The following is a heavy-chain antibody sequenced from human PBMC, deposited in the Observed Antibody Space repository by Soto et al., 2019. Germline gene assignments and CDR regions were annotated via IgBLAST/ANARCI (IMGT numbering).Heavy chain of an antibody. D-gene: IGHD3-10*01. Sequence: SLRLSCAASGFTFSSYAMTWVRQAPGKGLEWVSVISSGGDSTYYADSVRGRFTISRDNSKNTLFLQMNSLRAEDTAVYYCAKGDEIPMVLTPYYYYAMDVWGQGTTVNVSS. CDR2: ISSGGDST. CDR3: AKGDEIPMVLTPYYYYAMDV. CDR1: GFTFSSYA. J-gene: IGHJ6*02. V-gene: IGHV3-23*01.